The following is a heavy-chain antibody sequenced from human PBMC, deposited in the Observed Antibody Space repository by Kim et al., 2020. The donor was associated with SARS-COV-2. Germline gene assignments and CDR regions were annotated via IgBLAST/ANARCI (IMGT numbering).Heavy chain of an antibody. CDR2: IWYDGSNK. J-gene: IGHJ4*02. Sequence: GGSLRLSCAASGFTFSSYGMHWVRQAPGKGLEWVAVIWYDGSNKYYADSVKGRFTTSRDNSKNTLYLQMNSRRAEDTAVYYCAGEEADFWSGYYFVYWGQGTLVTVSS. CDR3: AGEEADFWSGYYFVY. D-gene: IGHD3-3*01. CDR1: GFTFSSYG. V-gene: IGHV3-33*01.